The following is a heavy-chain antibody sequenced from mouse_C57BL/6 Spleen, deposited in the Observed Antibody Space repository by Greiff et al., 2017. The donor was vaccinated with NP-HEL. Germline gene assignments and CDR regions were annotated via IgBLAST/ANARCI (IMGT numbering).Heavy chain of an antibody. CDR3: ARPYYDYDGFDY. V-gene: IGHV5-17*01. Sequence: DVMLVESGGGLVKPGGSLKLSCAASGFTFSDYGMHWVRQAPEKGLEWVAYISSGSSTIYYADTVKGRFTISRDNAKNTLFLQMTSLRSEDTAMYYCARPYYDYDGFDYWGQGTTLTVSS. CDR2: ISSGSSTI. D-gene: IGHD2-4*01. CDR1: GFTFSDYG. J-gene: IGHJ2*01.